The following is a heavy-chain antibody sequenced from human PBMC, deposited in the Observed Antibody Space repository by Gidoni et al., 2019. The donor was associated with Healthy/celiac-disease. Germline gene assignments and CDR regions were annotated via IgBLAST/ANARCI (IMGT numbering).Heavy chain of an antibody. D-gene: IGHD6-13*01. CDR3: ARVLRGIAAAGTDLFDY. J-gene: IGHJ4*02. Sequence: EVQLVESGGGVVRPGGFLRLPCAASGFTFDHYGMSWVRQAPGKGLEWVSGSNWNGGSTGYADSVKGRFTISRDNAKNSLYLQMNSLRAEDTALYYCARVLRGIAAAGTDLFDYWGQGTLVTVSS. CDR1: GFTFDHYG. CDR2: SNWNGGST. V-gene: IGHV3-20*04.